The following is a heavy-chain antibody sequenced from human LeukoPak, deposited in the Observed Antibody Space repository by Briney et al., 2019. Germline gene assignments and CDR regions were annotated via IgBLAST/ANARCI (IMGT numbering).Heavy chain of an antibody. V-gene: IGHV4-38-2*02. CDR1: GYSTGSGYD. CDR2: INYSGRT. J-gene: IGHJ4*02. CDR3: AREVAARFDY. D-gene: IGHD6-13*01. Sequence: SETLSLTCSVSGYSTGSGYDWAWIRQAPGKGLEWIGSINYSGRTYYNPSLKSRVTISVDKSKNQFSLKLSSVTAADTAVYYCAREVAARFDYWGQGTLVTVSS.